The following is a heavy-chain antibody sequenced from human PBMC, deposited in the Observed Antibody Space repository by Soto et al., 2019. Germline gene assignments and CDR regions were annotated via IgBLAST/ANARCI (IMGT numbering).Heavy chain of an antibody. CDR3: ARTAANYYYYMDV. CDR2: IYPGDSDT. V-gene: IGHV5-51*01. Sequence: GESLKISSKGAGYTFTRYWIAWMRQMPGKGLEWMGIIYPGDSDTRYSPSFQGQVTISADKSISTAYLQWSSLKASDTAMYYCARTAANYYYYMDVWGKGTTVTVSS. CDR1: GYTFTRYW. J-gene: IGHJ6*03.